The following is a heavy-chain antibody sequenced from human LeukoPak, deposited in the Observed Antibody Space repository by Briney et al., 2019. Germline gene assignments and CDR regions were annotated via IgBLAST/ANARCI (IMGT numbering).Heavy chain of an antibody. CDR2: ISYDGSNK. CDR1: GFTFSSYA. V-gene: IGHV3-30-3*01. J-gene: IGHJ4*02. D-gene: IGHD2-8*01. CDR3: ARDLGGPTTTGSLDY. Sequence: GGSLRLSCAASGFTFSSYAMHWVRQAPGKGLGWVAVISYDGSNKYYADSVKGRFTISRDNSKNTLYLQMNSLRAEDTAVYYCARDLGGPTTTGSLDYWGQGTLVTVSS.